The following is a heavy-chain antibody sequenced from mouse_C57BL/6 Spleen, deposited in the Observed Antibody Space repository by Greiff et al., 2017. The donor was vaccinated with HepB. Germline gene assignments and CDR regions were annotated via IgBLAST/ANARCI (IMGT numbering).Heavy chain of an antibody. CDR2: ISDGGSYT. CDR3: ARAHYYGSSYPYYAIDY. Sequence: EVMLVESGGGLVKPGGSLKLSCAASGFTFSSYAMSWVRQTPEKRLEWVATISDGGSYTYYPDNVKGRFTISRDNAKNNLYLQMSHLKSEDTAMYYCARAHYYGSSYPYYAIDYWGQGTSVTVSS. D-gene: IGHD1-1*01. J-gene: IGHJ4*01. CDR1: GFTFSSYA. V-gene: IGHV5-4*03.